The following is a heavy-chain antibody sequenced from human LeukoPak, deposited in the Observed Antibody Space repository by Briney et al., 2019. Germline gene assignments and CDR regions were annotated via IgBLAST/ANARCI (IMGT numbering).Heavy chain of an antibody. CDR2: IYTSGST. CDR3: ARGTLLDYGGNSDAFDI. V-gene: IGHV4-4*07. D-gene: IGHD4-23*01. Sequence: SETLSLTCTVSGGSISSYYWSWIRQPAGKGLEWIGRIYTSGSTNYNPSLKSRVTMSVDTSKNQFSLKLSSVTAADTAVYYCARGTLLDYGGNSDAFDIWGQGTMVTVSS. J-gene: IGHJ3*02. CDR1: GGSISSYY.